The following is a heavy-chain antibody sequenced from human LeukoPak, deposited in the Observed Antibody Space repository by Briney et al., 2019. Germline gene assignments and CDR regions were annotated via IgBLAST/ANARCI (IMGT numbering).Heavy chain of an antibody. J-gene: IGHJ4*02. V-gene: IGHV3-9*01. CDR1: GFTFDDYA. Sequence: GRSLRLSCAASGFTFDDYAMHWVRQAPGKGLEWVSGISWNSGSIGYADSVKGRFTISRDNAKNSLYLQMNSLRAEDTALYYCAKVTTYYYGSGSYFDYWGQGTLVTVSS. D-gene: IGHD3-10*01. CDR2: ISWNSGSI. CDR3: AKVTTYYYGSGSYFDY.